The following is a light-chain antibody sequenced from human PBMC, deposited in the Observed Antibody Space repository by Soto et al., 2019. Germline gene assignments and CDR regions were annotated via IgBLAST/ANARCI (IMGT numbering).Light chain of an antibody. J-gene: IGKJ2*01. V-gene: IGKV1-5*01. CDR1: QSLTGR. CDR3: QQYKVYPYT. Sequence: DIQMTQSPSTLSASIGDRVTLTCRASQSLTGRLDWYQQKPGRPPKLLIYDVSILERGVPSRFSGSESGTDFTLTISSLRPDDFATFYCQQYKVYPYTFGQGTRLDI. CDR2: DVS.